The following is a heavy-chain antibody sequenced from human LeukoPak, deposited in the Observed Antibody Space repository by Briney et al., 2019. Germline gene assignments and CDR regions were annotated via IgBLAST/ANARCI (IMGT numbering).Heavy chain of an antibody. D-gene: IGHD3-10*01. CDR2: ISERGGST. CDR1: GISLSNYA. V-gene: IGHV3-23*01. CDR3: AKRGVVIRGILVIGYHQEAYHYDF. J-gene: IGHJ4*02. Sequence: GGSLRLSCVVSGISLSNYAMTWVRQAPGKGLEWVSYISERGGSTTYADSVKGRFTISRDTSLSTLYLQMNNLRAEDTAVYFCAKRGVVIRGILVIGYHQEAYHYDFWGQGVLVTVSS.